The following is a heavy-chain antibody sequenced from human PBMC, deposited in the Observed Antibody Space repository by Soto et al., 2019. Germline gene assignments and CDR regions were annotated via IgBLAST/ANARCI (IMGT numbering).Heavy chain of an antibody. J-gene: IGHJ6*02. CDR3: ARSRRDIVVVPAASYYGYYGMDV. D-gene: IGHD2-2*01. CDR1: GSTFSSYA. V-gene: IGHV3-30-3*01. CDR2: ISYDGSNK. Sequence: GGSLRLSCAASGSTFSSYAMHWVRQAPGKGLEWVAVISYDGSNKYYADSVKGRFTISRDNSKNTLYLQMNSLRAEDTAVYYCARSRRDIVVVPAASYYGYYGMDVWGQGTTVTVSS.